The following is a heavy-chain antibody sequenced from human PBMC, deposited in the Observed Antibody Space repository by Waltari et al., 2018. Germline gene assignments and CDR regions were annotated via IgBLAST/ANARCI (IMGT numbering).Heavy chain of an antibody. J-gene: IGHJ4*02. V-gene: IGHV1-2*02. D-gene: IGHD4-4*01. CDR2: INPNCGGT. CDR1: GYSFTGYY. Sequence: QVQLVQSGAEVKEPGASVKVSCKASGYSFTGYYIHWVRQAPGQGLEWMGWINPNCGGTNYAQKFQGRVTMTRDTSISTAYMELSRLRSDDTAVYYCTRDDYSISGDWGQGSLVTVSS. CDR3: TRDDYSISGD.